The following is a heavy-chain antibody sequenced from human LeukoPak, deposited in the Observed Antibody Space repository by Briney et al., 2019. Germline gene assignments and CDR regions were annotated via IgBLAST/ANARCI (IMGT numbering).Heavy chain of an antibody. V-gene: IGHV1-69*01. CDR3: AREVGYYYYGMDV. Sequence: SVKVSCKASGGTFSSYAISWVRQTPGQGLEWMGGIIPIFGTANYAQKFQGRVTITADESTSTAYMELSSLRSEDTAVYYCAREVGYYYYGMDVWGQGTTVTVSS. CDR1: GGTFSSYA. J-gene: IGHJ6*02. CDR2: IIPIFGTA.